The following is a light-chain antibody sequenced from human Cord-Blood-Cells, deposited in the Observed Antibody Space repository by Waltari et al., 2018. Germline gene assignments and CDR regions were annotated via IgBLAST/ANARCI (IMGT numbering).Light chain of an antibody. CDR2: AAS. CDR1: QSISSY. CDR3: QQSYSTPFT. Sequence: DIQMTQSPSSLSASVGDRVTITCRASQSISSYLNWYQQKPGKAPKRLIYAASSLQSGVPSRFSGSGSGTDCTLTISSLQPEDCATYYCQQSYSTPFTFGPGTKVDIK. J-gene: IGKJ3*01. V-gene: IGKV1-39*01.